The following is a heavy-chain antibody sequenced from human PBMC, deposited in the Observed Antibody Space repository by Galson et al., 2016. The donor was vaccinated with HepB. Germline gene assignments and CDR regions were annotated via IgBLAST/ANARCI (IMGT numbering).Heavy chain of an antibody. D-gene: IGHD6-13*01. CDR1: GFTFTSYA. CDR2: ISGSGGST. CDR3: AKGKAEGLLDWFDP. Sequence: SLRLSCAASGFTFTSYAMSWVRQAPGKGLEWVSSISGSGGSTYYADSVKGRFTISRDNPKNTLYLQMNSLRAEDTAVYYCAKGKAEGLLDWFDPWGQGTLVTVSS. J-gene: IGHJ5*02. V-gene: IGHV3-23*01.